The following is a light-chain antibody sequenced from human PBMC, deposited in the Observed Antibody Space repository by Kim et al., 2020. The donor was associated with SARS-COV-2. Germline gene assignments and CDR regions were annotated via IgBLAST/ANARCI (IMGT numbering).Light chain of an antibody. CDR1: QGISSY. Sequence: ASTGDRVTITCRASQGISSYLAWYQQKPGKAPKLLIYAASTLQSGVPSRFSGSGSGTDFTLTISCLQSEDFATYYCQQYYSYPQHTFGQGTKLEI. V-gene: IGKV1-8*01. CDR3: QQYYSYPQHT. J-gene: IGKJ2*01. CDR2: AAS.